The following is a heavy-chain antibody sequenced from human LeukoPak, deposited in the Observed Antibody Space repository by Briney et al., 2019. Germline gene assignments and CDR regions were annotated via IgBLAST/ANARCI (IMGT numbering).Heavy chain of an antibody. D-gene: IGHD6-19*01. CDR3: AKSSGWRYYYYYYMDV. CDR2: ISGSGGST. CDR1: GFTFSSYA. V-gene: IGHV3-23*01. Sequence: GGSLRLSCAASGFTFSSYAMGWVRQAPGKGLEWVSAISGSGGSTYYADSVKGRFTISRDNSKNTLYLQMNSLRAEDTAVYYCAKSSGWRYYYYYYMDVWGKGTTVTVSS. J-gene: IGHJ6*03.